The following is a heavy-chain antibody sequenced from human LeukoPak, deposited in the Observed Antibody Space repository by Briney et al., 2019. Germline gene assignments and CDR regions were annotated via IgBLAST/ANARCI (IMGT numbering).Heavy chain of an antibody. CDR2: ISGSGGST. D-gene: IGHD6-13*01. V-gene: IGHV3-23*01. Sequence: GGSLRLSCAASGFTFSSYAMSWVRQAPGKGLEWVSAISGSGGSTYYADSVKGRFTISRDNSKNTLYLQMNSLRAEDTAVYYCAEEVYSSSWYGRYYGMDVWGQGTTVTVSS. CDR1: GFTFSSYA. CDR3: AEEVYSSSWYGRYYGMDV. J-gene: IGHJ6*02.